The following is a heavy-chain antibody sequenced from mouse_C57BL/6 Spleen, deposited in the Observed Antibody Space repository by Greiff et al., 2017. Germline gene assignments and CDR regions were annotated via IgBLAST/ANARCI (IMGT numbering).Heavy chain of an antibody. V-gene: IGHV1-63*01. Sequence: VQLQQSGAELVRPGPSVKMSCKASGYTFTNYWIGWAKQRPGHGLEWIGDIYPGGGYTNYNEKFKGKATLTADKSSSTAYMQFSSLTSEDSAIYYCARYYSNYDYFDYWGQGTTLTVSS. CDR2: IYPGGGYT. D-gene: IGHD2-5*01. CDR3: ARYYSNYDYFDY. J-gene: IGHJ2*01. CDR1: GYTFTNYW.